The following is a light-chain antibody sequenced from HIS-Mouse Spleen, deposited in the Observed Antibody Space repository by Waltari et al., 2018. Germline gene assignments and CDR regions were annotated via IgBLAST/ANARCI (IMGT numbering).Light chain of an antibody. CDR2: EVS. J-gene: IGLJ2*01. CDR3: SSYAGSNNVV. CDR1: SSDVGGYNF. V-gene: IGLV2-8*01. Sequence: QSALTQPPSASGSPGQSVTISCPGTSSDVGGYNFVSCYQQHPGKAPQLMIYEVSKRPSGVPDRFSGSKSGNTASLTVSGLQAEDEADYYCSSYAGSNNVVFGGGTKLTVL.